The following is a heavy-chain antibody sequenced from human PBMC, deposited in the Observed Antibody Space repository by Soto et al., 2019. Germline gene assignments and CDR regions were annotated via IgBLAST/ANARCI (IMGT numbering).Heavy chain of an antibody. CDR2: LYIADGT. D-gene: IGHD2-15*01. J-gene: IGHJ3*02. V-gene: IGHV3-53*01. CDR3: ATWLLREHAFDI. CDR1: GFTASGKKY. Sequence: DVQVVESGGGLIQPGGSLRLSCAASGFTASGKKYITWVRQAPGQGLEWVSALYIADGTFYADSVRGRFTVSIDSSKNTVYLQMNNLSPEDTAVYFCATWLLREHAFDIWGLGTMVTVSS.